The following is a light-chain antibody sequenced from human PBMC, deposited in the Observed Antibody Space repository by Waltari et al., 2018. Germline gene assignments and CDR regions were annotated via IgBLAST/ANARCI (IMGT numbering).Light chain of an antibody. Sequence: QAGLTQPPSVSKGLRQTATLTCTGNSNNVGNEGADWLQQHQGQPPKRLFYRSNDRPSGISERFSASRSGSTASLTMTGLQPEDEADYYCSAWDTGLSAWVFGGGTKLTVL. CDR2: RSN. CDR3: SAWDTGLSAWV. V-gene: IGLV10-54*04. J-gene: IGLJ3*02. CDR1: SNNVGNEG.